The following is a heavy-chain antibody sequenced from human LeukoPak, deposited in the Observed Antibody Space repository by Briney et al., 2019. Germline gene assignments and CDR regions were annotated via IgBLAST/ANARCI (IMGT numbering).Heavy chain of an antibody. Sequence: SETLSLTCTVSGGSISSYYWSWIRQPPGKGLEWIGYIYYSGSNNYNPSLKSRVTISVDTSKNQFSLKLSSVTAADTAVYYCARDHSGWYGYFDLWGRGTLVTAST. CDR1: GGSISSYY. CDR3: ARDHSGWYGYFDL. CDR2: IYYSGSN. J-gene: IGHJ2*01. D-gene: IGHD6-19*01. V-gene: IGHV4-59*01.